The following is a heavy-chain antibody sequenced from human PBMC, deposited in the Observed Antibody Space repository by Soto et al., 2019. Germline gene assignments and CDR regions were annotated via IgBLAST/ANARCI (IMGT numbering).Heavy chain of an antibody. V-gene: IGHV3-7*01. J-gene: IGHJ4*02. CDR2: IKQDGSEK. CDR3: ARDARDTFMVSPFDY. D-gene: IGHD5-18*01. CDR1: GFTFSSYW. Sequence: GGSLRLSCAASGFTFSSYWISWVRQAPGKGLEWVANIKQDGSEKYYVDSVKGRFTISRDNAKNSLYLQMNSLRAEDTAVYYCARDARDTFMVSPFDYWGQGTLVTVSS.